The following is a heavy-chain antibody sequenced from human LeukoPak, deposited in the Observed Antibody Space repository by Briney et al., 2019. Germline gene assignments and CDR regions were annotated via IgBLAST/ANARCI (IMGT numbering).Heavy chain of an antibody. V-gene: IGHV4-34*01. Sequence: SETLSLTCAVYGGSFSGYYWSWIRQPPGKGLEWIGEVNHRGSTNYNPSLKSRVTISVDTSKNQFSLKLSSVTAADTAVYYCARKGVAAARHNWFDPWGQGTLVTVSS. D-gene: IGHD6-13*01. CDR1: GGSFSGYY. CDR2: VNHRGST. CDR3: ARKGVAAARHNWFDP. J-gene: IGHJ5*02.